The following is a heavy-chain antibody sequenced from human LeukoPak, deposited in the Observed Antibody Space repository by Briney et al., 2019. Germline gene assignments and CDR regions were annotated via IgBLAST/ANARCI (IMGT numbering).Heavy chain of an antibody. CDR1: GFTFSSYA. CDR2: ISGSGDNT. D-gene: IGHD3-22*01. V-gene: IGHV3-23*01. Sequence: GGSLRLSCVVSGFTFSSYAMSWVRQAPGKGLEWVSGISGSGDNTYYADSVKGRFTISRDNSKNTLYVQMSSLGTEDTAAYYCAKGSYYDCSGSFYFDYWGQGTLVTVSS. CDR3: AKGSYYDCSGSFYFDY. J-gene: IGHJ4*02.